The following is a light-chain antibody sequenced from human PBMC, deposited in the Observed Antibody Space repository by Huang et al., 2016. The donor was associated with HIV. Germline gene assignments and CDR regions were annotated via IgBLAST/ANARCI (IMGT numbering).Light chain of an antibody. CDR3: QQRRNWPPYT. CDR2: AAS. V-gene: IGKV3-11*01. Sequence: EVVSTQSPATLSLSPGERATLSCRASQGVSSSFAWYQQKPGQAPRLLIYAASVRATGIPARFSGSASGTDFTLTISSLEPEDFAVYYCQQRRNWPPYTFGQGTKLEIK. CDR1: QGVSSS. J-gene: IGKJ2*01.